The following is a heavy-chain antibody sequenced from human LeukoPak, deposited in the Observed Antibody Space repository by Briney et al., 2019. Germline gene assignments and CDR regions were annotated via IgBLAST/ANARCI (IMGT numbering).Heavy chain of an antibody. J-gene: IGHJ5*02. Sequence: PGGSLRLSCAASGFTFSTYSMNWVRQAPGKGLEWVSFISGGGSYIYYAESVKGRFTISRDNAKNSLYLQMNSLRAEGTAIYYCARDRVASGRFGEVASWGQGTLVTVSS. CDR2: ISGGGSYI. CDR3: ARDRVASGRFGEVAS. D-gene: IGHD3-10*01. CDR1: GFTFSTYS. V-gene: IGHV3-21*01.